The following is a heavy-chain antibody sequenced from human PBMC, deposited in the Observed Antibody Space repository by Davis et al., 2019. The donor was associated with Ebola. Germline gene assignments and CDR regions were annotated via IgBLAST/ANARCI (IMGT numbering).Heavy chain of an antibody. CDR2: ISSNGGST. Sequence: GGSLRLSCAASGFTFSSYAMHWVRQAPGKGLEYVSAISSNGGSTYYANSVKGRFTISRDNSKNTLYLQMGSLRAEDTAVYYCAKGLTMVQGYFDYWGQGTLVTVSS. V-gene: IGHV3-64*01. D-gene: IGHD3-10*01. J-gene: IGHJ4*02. CDR1: GFTFSSYA. CDR3: AKGLTMVQGYFDY.